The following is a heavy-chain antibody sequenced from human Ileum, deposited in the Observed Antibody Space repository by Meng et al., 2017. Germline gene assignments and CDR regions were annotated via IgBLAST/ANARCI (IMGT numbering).Heavy chain of an antibody. V-gene: IGHV1-58*01. D-gene: IGHD2-15*01. CDR1: GFAFSRSA. CDR2: IVVGSGNT. CDR3: SRAPYYCTGVSCYHYYYGMDV. J-gene: IGHJ6*01. Sequence: SVKVSCKASGFAFSRSAVQWVRQARGQRLEWIGWIVVGSGNTNYAQKFQDRVTITRDMSTSTAYMELSSLRSEDTAVYYCSRAPYYCTGVSCYHYYYGMDVWGQGNAVTVDS.